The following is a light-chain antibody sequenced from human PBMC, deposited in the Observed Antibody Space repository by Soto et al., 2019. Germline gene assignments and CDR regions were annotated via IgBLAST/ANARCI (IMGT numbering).Light chain of an antibody. CDR3: QQYAGLFSLT. J-gene: IGKJ4*01. Sequence: EIVLTQSPGTLSLSPGERATLSCRASQSVSSASLAWYQQKPGQAPRLLIYGASIRATGIPDRFSGSGSGTDFTLTISRLEPEDFAVYYCQQYAGLFSLTFGGGTKVEIK. V-gene: IGKV3-20*01. CDR1: QSVSSAS. CDR2: GAS.